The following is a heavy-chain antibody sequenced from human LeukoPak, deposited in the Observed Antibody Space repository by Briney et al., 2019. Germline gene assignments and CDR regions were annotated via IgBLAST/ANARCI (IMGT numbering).Heavy chain of an antibody. Sequence: PSETLSLTCGVSGVSFDDYYWSWVRQTPGKGLEWLGEINHSRYTNDSPSLKSRVTLSIDTSRKQFSLNLRSVTVADAGIYYCTRMTTGHDYWGQGTLVTVSS. CDR1: GVSFDDYY. CDR2: INHSRYT. J-gene: IGHJ4*02. D-gene: IGHD4-17*01. V-gene: IGHV4-34*01. CDR3: TRMTTGHDY.